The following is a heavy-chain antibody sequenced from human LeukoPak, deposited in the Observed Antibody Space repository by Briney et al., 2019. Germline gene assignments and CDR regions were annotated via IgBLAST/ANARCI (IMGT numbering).Heavy chain of an antibody. Sequence: GRSLSLSCAVSGFTLCSYAISLVGQAPGKGVEGVSAISGSGGNTNDADSMKRRCTIARDSSKNTLYLQMSSLSAEDTAVYYCANFERTVAGPYNWFDPWGQGTLVTVSS. CDR2: ISGSGGNT. CDR3: ANFERTVAGPYNWFDP. V-gene: IGHV3-23*01. CDR1: GFTLCSYA. D-gene: IGHD6-19*01. J-gene: IGHJ5*02.